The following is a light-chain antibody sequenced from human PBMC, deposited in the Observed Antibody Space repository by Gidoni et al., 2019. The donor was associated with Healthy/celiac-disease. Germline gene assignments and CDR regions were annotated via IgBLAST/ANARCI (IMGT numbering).Light chain of an antibody. Sequence: ELVLTQPPGTLSLSPGERATLSCRASQSVSSSYLAWYQQKPGQAPRLLIDGASSRATGIPDRFSGSGSGTDFTLTISRLEPEDFAVYYCQQYGSSPWTFGQGTKVEIK. CDR1: QSVSSSY. CDR2: GAS. J-gene: IGKJ1*01. V-gene: IGKV3-20*01. CDR3: QQYGSSPWT.